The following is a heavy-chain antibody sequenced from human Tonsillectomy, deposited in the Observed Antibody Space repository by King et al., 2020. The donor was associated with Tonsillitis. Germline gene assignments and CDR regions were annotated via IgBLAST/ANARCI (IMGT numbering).Heavy chain of an antibody. CDR2: IYYSGST. CDR3: ARVPYHVLWYGDPFDY. V-gene: IGHV4-59*01. D-gene: IGHD3-10*01. CDR1: GGSITSYY. Sequence: QLQESGPGLVKPSETLSLTCTVSGGSITSYYWSWVRQPPGKGLEWIGYIYYSGSTNYNPSLTSRDTISVDTSKNQFSLKLNSVTAADTAVYHCARVPYHVLWYGDPFDYWGQGTLVTVSS. J-gene: IGHJ4*02.